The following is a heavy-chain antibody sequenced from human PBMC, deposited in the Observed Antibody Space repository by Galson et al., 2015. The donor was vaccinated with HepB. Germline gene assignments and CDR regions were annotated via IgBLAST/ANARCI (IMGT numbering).Heavy chain of an antibody. J-gene: IGHJ5*02. CDR3: ARGGIRGISYNWLDP. Sequence: SLRLSCATSGFTFSSHDMHWVRQVTGKGLEWVSSVAGPGDTHYADSVKGRFTVSREIAKNSLYLQMDSLRDGDTAVYYCARGGIRGISYNWLDPSGPGTLVTVSS. CDR1: GFTFSSHD. V-gene: IGHV3-13*01. CDR2: VAGPGDT. D-gene: IGHD3-10*01.